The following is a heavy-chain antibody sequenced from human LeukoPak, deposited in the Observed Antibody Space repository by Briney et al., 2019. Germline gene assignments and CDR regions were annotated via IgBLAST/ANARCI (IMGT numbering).Heavy chain of an antibody. CDR3: ARYGRIDYGDYFDY. J-gene: IGHJ4*02. D-gene: IGHD4-17*01. CDR1: GFTFSSYW. CDR2: IKQDGSEK. V-gene: IGHV3-7*03. Sequence: PGGSLRLSCAASGFTFSSYWMSWVRQAPGKGLEWVANIKQDGSEKYYVDSVKGRFTISRDNAKNSLYLQMNSLRAEDTAVYYCARYGRIDYGDYFDYWGQGTLVTVSS.